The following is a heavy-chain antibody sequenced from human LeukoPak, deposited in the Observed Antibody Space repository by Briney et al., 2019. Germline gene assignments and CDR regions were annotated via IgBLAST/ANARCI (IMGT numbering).Heavy chain of an antibody. CDR1: GFXFSSYG. CDR3: ARDSAPDYGDYVFFDYFDY. D-gene: IGHD4-17*01. Sequence: GGSLRLSCAASGFXFSSYGIHWVRQAPGKGLEWVAVIWYDGSNKYYADSVKGRFTISRDNSKNTLYLQMNSLRAEDTAVYYCARDSAPDYGDYVFFDYFDYWGQGTLVTVSS. CDR2: IWYDGSNK. V-gene: IGHV3-33*01. J-gene: IGHJ4*02.